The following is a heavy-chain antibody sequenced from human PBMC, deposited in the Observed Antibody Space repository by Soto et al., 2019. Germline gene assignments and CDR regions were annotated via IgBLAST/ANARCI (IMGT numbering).Heavy chain of an antibody. CDR3: ARDQQKYNPSFYHYYAMDL. CDR2: INPSGGST. D-gene: IGHD1-20*01. V-gene: IGHV1-46*01. Sequence: ASVKVSCKASGYTFTSYYMHWVRQAPGQGLEWMGIINPSGGSTSYAQKFQGRVTMTRDTSTSTVYMELSSLRSDDTAIYYCARDQQKYNPSFYHYYAMDLWGQGTTVTVSS. J-gene: IGHJ6*02. CDR1: GYTFTSYY.